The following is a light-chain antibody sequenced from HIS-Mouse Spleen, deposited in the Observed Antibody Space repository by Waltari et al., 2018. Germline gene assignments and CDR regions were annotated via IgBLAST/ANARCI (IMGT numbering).Light chain of an antibody. CDR2: EVS. Sequence: QSALTQPASVSGSPGQSITISCTGTSSDVGSYNLVSWYQQHPGKAPKLMIYEVSNRPSGVSKRFSGSKSGNTASLTISGLQAEDEADYYCSSYTSSSTFFGTGTKVTVL. V-gene: IGLV2-14*02. CDR3: SSYTSSSTF. CDR1: SSDVGSYNL. J-gene: IGLJ1*01.